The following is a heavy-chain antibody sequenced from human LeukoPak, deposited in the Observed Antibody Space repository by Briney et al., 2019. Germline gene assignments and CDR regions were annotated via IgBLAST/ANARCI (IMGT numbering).Heavy chain of an antibody. CDR1: GGTFSSYA. CDR3: ARGLGRYSGSYED. J-gene: IGHJ4*02. D-gene: IGHD5-12*01. Sequence: SVKVSCKASGGTFSSYAISWVRQAPGQGLEWMEGIIPIFGTANYAQKFQGRVTITTDESTSTAYMELSSLRSEDTAVYYCARGLGRYSGSYEDWGQGTLVTVSS. V-gene: IGHV1-69*05. CDR2: IIPIFGTA.